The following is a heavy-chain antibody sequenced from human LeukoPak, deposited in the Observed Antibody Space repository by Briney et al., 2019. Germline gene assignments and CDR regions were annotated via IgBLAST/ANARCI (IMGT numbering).Heavy chain of an antibody. CDR1: GFTFSNAW. CDR2: IKSKTDVGTT. D-gene: IGHD3-10*01. CDR3: TSNFGYYYGMDV. J-gene: IGHJ6*02. V-gene: IGHV3-15*01. Sequence: VKPGGSLRLSCAASGFTFSNAWMSWVRQAPGRGLEWVGRIKSKTDVGTTDYAAPVKGRFTISRDDSKNTLYLQMNSLKTEDTAVYYCTSNFGYYYGMDVWGQGTTVTVSS.